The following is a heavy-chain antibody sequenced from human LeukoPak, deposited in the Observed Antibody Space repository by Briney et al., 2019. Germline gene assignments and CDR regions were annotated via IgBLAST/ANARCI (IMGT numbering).Heavy chain of an antibody. CDR1: GLTISSYS. J-gene: IGHJ5*02. CDR3: AKDLPLRLGELSLLKPNWFDP. D-gene: IGHD3-16*02. Sequence: PGGSLRLSCAASGLTISSYSMNWVRQAPGKGLQWVSYISSSSSTIYCADSVKGRFTISRDNAKNSLYLQMNSLRAEDTAVYYCAKDLPLRLGELSLLKPNWFDPWGQGTLVTVSS. CDR2: ISSSSSTI. V-gene: IGHV3-48*01.